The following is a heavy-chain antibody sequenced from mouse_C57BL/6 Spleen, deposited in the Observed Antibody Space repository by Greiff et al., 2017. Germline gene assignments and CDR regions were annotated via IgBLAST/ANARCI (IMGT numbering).Heavy chain of an antibody. CDR3: ARKGDYCGSSYSWYFDV. CDR1: GYTFTSYW. CDR2: INPSNGGT. Sequence: VQLQQPGTELVKPGASVKLSCKASGYTFTSYWMHWVKQRPGQGLEWIGNINPSNGGTTYNEKLKSKATLTVDKSSSTAYMQISSLTSEDSAVNYYARKGDYCGSSYSWYFDVWGTGTTVTVSS. D-gene: IGHD1-1*01. J-gene: IGHJ1*03. V-gene: IGHV1-53*01.